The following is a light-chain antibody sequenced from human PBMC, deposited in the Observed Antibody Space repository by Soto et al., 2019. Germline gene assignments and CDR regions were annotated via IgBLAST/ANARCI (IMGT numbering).Light chain of an antibody. CDR1: QSVSSSY. Sequence: EIVLTQSPGTLSLSPGERATLSCRASQSVSSSYVAWYQQKPGQAPRLLIYGASSRATGIPDRFSGSGSGTDFTLTISRLEPEDFAVYYCQQYCSSPPITFGQGTRLEIK. CDR3: QQYCSSPPIT. J-gene: IGKJ5*01. CDR2: GAS. V-gene: IGKV3-20*01.